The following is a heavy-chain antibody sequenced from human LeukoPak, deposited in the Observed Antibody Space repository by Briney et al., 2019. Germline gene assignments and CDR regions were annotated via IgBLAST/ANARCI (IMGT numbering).Heavy chain of an antibody. CDR2: IIPIFGTA. J-gene: IGHJ6*02. Sequence: SVKVSCKASGGTFSSYAISWVRQAPGQGLEWMGGIIPIFGTANYAQKFQGRVTITTDESTSTAYMELSSLRSEDTAVYYCARECGYDSSGSEGMDVWGQGTTVTVSS. CDR3: ARECGYDSSGSEGMDV. D-gene: IGHD3-22*01. CDR1: GGTFSSYA. V-gene: IGHV1-69*05.